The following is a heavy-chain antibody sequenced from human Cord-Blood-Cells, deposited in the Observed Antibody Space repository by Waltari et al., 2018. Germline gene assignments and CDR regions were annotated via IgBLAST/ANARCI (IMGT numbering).Heavy chain of an antibody. CDR1: GGSFSGYY. D-gene: IGHD3-16*01. CDR2: INHSGST. CDR3: ARDWGGRGDGY. V-gene: IGHV4-34*01. Sequence: QVQLQQWGAGLLKPSETLSLTCAVYGGSFSGYYWSWIRQPPGKGLEWIGEINHSGSTNYNPSLKSRVTISVDTSKNQFSLKLSSVTAADTAVYYCARDWGGRGDGYWGQGTLVTVSS. J-gene: IGHJ4*02.